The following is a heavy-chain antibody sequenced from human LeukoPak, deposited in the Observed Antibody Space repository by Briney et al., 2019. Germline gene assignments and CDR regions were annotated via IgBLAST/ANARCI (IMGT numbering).Heavy chain of an antibody. D-gene: IGHD6-13*01. CDR3: ARALPYSSSWYNYYYYGMDV. V-gene: IGHV3-21*01. CDR2: ISSSSSYI. J-gene: IGHJ6*02. Sequence: GGSLRLSCAASGFTFSSYSMNWVRQAPGKGLEGVSSISSSSSYIYYADSVKGRFTISRDNAKNSLYLQMNSLRAEDTAVYYCARALPYSSSWYNYYYYGMDVWGQGTTVTVSS. CDR1: GFTFSSYS.